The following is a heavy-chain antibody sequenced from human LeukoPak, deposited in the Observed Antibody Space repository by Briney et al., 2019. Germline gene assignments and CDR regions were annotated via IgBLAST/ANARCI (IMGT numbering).Heavy chain of an antibody. D-gene: IGHD3-10*01. Sequence: GGSLRLSCAASGFTFSSYAMHWVRQAPGKGLEWVAVISYDGSNKYYADSVKGRFTISRDNSKNTLYLQTNRLRAEDTAVYYCARDQRSYYGSGSYYRLGYWGQGTLVTVSS. CDR2: ISYDGSNK. CDR3: ARDQRSYYGSGSYYRLGY. CDR1: GFTFSSYA. J-gene: IGHJ4*02. V-gene: IGHV3-30*04.